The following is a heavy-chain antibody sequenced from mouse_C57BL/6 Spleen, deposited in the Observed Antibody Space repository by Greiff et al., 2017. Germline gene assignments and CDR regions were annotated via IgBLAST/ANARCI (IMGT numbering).Heavy chain of an antibody. CDR3: ARYSNYVGNYAMDY. Sequence: VQLQESGPELVKPGASVKISCKASGYTFTDYYINWVKQRPGQGLEWIGWIFPGSGSTYYNEKFKGKATLTVDKSSSTAYMLLSSLTSEDSAVYFCARYSNYVGNYAMDYWGQGTSVTVSS. J-gene: IGHJ4*01. D-gene: IGHD2-5*01. CDR1: GYTFTDYY. V-gene: IGHV1-75*01. CDR2: IFPGSGST.